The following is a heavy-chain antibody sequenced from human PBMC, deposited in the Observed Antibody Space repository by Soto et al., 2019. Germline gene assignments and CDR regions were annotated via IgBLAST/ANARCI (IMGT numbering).Heavy chain of an antibody. Sequence: EVQLVESGGGLVTPGGSLTLSCEASGFSFSPAWRNWVGQAPGKGLEWVGLIKSKGGGGTADYAAPVKGRFIISRDDSKNTIYQQMNSLKPEDTALYYCIWQQDFYYGRAVWGQGTTVTVSS. V-gene: IGHV3-15*07. CDR1: GFSFSPAW. CDR3: IWQQDFYYGRAV. J-gene: IGHJ6*02. CDR2: IKSKGGGGTA. D-gene: IGHD6-13*01.